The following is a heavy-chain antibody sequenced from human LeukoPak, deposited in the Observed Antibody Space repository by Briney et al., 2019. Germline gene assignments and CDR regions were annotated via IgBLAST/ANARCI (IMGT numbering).Heavy chain of an antibody. Sequence: SETLSLTCTVSGGSISSCCWSWIRQPAGKGLEWIGRIYTSGSTNYNPSLKSRVTMSVDTSKNQFSLKLSSVTAADTAVYYCARGSGVAPRFDIWGQGTMVTVSS. CDR1: GGSISSCC. V-gene: IGHV4-4*07. D-gene: IGHD2-2*01. CDR3: ARGSGVAPRFDI. CDR2: IYTSGST. J-gene: IGHJ3*02.